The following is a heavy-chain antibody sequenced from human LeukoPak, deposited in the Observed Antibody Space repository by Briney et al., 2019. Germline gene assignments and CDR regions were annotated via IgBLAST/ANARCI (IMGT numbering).Heavy chain of an antibody. CDR2: IYFSET. Sequence: SETLSLTCTVSGASFSDTTYYRAWIRQPPGKGLEWIGSIYFSETKYNPSLKSRITISGDTSKNQFSLKLSSVTAADTAVYYCASPSKLVISRGGFDIWGQGTMVTVSA. D-gene: IGHD3-22*01. CDR3: ASPSKLVISRGGFDI. CDR1: GASFSDTTYY. V-gene: IGHV4-39*01. J-gene: IGHJ3*02.